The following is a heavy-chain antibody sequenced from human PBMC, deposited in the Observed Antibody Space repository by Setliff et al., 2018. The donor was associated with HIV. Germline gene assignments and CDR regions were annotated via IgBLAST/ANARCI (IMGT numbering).Heavy chain of an antibody. V-gene: IGHV4-39*01. CDR3: ATHDGYSHFDY. D-gene: IGHD2-15*01. CDR1: GGSISSSANY. J-gene: IGHJ4*02. CDR2: IYHSGST. Sequence: SETLSLTCSVSGGSISSSANYWGWIRQSPGKGLEWLGSIYHSGSTYYNPSLKSRVTISVDTSKNQFSLRLRSVTAADTAAYFCATHDGYSHFDYWGQGTLVTVSS.